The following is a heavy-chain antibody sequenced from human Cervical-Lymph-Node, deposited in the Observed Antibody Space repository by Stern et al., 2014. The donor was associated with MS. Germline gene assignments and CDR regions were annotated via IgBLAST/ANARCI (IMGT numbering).Heavy chain of an antibody. Sequence: QLQLQESGPGLVKPSETLSLTCTVSGGSLRSYYWNWIRQAPGKGMERLGFIHHTGSVNYNPSLSSRVAMSVDTSKNQFSLTVSSVTAADTAVYYCAREGEYCSGSRCYPFLDYWGQGTLGTVSS. CDR1: GGSLRSYY. CDR2: IHHTGSV. CDR3: AREGEYCSGSRCYPFLDY. J-gene: IGHJ4*02. V-gene: IGHV4-59*01. D-gene: IGHD2-15*01.